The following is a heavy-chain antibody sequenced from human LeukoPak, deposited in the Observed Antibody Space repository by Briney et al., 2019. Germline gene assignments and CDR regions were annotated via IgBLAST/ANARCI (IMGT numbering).Heavy chain of an antibody. Sequence: PGGSLRLSCAASGFTFDDYAMHWVRQAPGKGLEWVSGISWNSGSIGYADSVKGRFTISRDNAKNSLYLQMNSLRAEDTALYYCAKDADGGSITMVRGVRGFFDYWGQGTLVTVSS. CDR2: ISWNSGSI. D-gene: IGHD3-10*01. CDR3: AKDADGGSITMVRGVRGFFDY. CDR1: GFTFDDYA. V-gene: IGHV3-9*01. J-gene: IGHJ4*02.